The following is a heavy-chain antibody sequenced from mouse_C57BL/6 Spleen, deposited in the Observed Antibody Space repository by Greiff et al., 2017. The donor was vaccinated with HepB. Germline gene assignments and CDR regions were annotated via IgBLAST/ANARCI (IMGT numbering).Heavy chain of an antibody. J-gene: IGHJ4*01. D-gene: IGHD1-1*01. CDR2: IWTGGGT. V-gene: IGHV2-9-1*01. Sequence: VKLQESGPGLVAPSQSLSITCTVSGFSLTSYAISWVRQPPGKGLEWLGVIWTGGGTNYNSALKSRLSISKDNSKSQVFLKMNSLQTDDTARYYCARNYYGSSLDAMDYWGQGTSVTVSS. CDR3: ARNYYGSSLDAMDY. CDR1: GFSLTSYA.